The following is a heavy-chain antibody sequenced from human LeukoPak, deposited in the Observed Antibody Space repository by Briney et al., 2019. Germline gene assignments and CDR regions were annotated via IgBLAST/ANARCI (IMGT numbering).Heavy chain of an antibody. CDR3: ARVAGYDFWSGYYDPLGY. CDR1: GFTFSSYA. J-gene: IGHJ4*02. CDR2: ISGSGGST. D-gene: IGHD3-3*01. V-gene: IGHV3-23*01. Sequence: GGSLRLSCAASGFTFSSYAMSWVRQAPGKGLEWVSAISGSGGSTYYADSVKGRFTISRDNSKNTLYLQMNSLRAEDTAVYYCARVAGYDFWSGYYDPLGYWGQGTLVTVSS.